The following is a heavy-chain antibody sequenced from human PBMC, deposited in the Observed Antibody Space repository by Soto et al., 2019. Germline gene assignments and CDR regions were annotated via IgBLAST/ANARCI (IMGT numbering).Heavy chain of an antibody. CDR2: ISTYNGNT. V-gene: IGHV1-18*04. Sequence: QVQLLQSGAEVKKPGASVKVSCKASGYRFTTYGITWVRLAPGQGLEWLGGISTYNGNTDYAQNLQDRVTMTTETSTSTAYMEVTCLTSDDRAVYYCARGLGTNGLDVWGQGTTVTVSS. CDR3: ARGLGTNGLDV. D-gene: IGHD7-27*01. CDR1: GYRFTTYG. J-gene: IGHJ6*02.